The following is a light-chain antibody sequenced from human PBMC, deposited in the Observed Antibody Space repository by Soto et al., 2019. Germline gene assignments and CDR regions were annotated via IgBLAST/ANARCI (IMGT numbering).Light chain of an antibody. Sequence: EIVLTQSPGTLSLSPGERATLSCRASQSVSSSYLAWYQQKPGQAPRLLIYGASSRATGIPDRFSGSGSGTDCTLTISRLEPEDFAVYYCQQYGSSPLTFGQGTKVDIK. J-gene: IGKJ1*01. CDR3: QQYGSSPLT. V-gene: IGKV3-20*01. CDR1: QSVSSSY. CDR2: GAS.